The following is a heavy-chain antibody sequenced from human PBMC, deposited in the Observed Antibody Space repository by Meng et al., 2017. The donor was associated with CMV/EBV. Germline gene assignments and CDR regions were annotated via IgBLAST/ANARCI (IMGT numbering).Heavy chain of an antibody. CDR2: ITSGGSGT. J-gene: IGHJ4*02. CDR3: ARRDNTNWYSLDY. V-gene: IGHV3-23*01. CDR1: GCTYSSYA. D-gene: IGHD7-27*01. Sequence: ATSGCTYSSYAMSWVRRAPGKGLEWVSSITSGGSGTYYADSVKGRFTISRDNSENTLYLQMSSLRADDTAVYFCARRDNTNWYSLDYWGQGTLVTVSS.